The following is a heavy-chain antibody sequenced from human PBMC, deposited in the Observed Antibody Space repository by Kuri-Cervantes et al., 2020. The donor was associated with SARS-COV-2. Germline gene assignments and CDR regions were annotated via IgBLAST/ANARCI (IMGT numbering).Heavy chain of an antibody. Sequence: GGSLRLSCAASGFTSSSYGMHWVRQAPGKGLGWVAFIRYDGSNKYYADSVKGRFTISRDNSKNSLYLQMNSLRAEDTAVYYCAKDGLRVVEEWLPFDYWGQGTLVTVSS. CDR2: IRYDGSNK. D-gene: IGHD3-3*01. CDR3: AKDGLRVVEEWLPFDY. V-gene: IGHV3-30*02. CDR1: GFTSSSYG. J-gene: IGHJ4*02.